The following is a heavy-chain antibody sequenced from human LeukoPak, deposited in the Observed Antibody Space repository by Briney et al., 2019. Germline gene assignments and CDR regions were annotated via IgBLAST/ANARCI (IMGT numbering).Heavy chain of an antibody. D-gene: IGHD1-1*01. V-gene: IGHV1-69*06. Sequence: ASVKVSCKASGGTFSSYAISWVRQAPGQGLEWMGGIIPIFGTANYAQKFQGRVTITADKSTSTAYMELSSLRAEDTAVYYCARGLKKWYDTFFDYWGQGTLVTVSS. CDR3: ARGLKKWYDTFFDY. CDR1: GGTFSSYA. J-gene: IGHJ4*02. CDR2: IIPIFGTA.